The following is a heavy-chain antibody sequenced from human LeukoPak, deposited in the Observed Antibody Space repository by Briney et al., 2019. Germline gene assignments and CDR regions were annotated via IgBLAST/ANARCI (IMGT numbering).Heavy chain of an antibody. CDR2: ITSSGSPT. CDR3: ARSLEVDP. J-gene: IGHJ5*02. Sequence: PGGSLRLSCAASGFSFSTSTMNWVRQAPGKGLEWVSAITSSGSPTYYADSVKGRFTISRDNAKTSVCLQMSSLRGEDTAVYYCARSLEVDPWGHGTLVTVSS. V-gene: IGHV3-21*01. CDR1: GFSFSTST.